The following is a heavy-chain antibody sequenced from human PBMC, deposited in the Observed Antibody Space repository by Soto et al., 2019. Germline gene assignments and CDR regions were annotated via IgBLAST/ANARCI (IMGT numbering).Heavy chain of an antibody. Sequence: TLSLTCTVSGGSISSGGYYWSWIRQHPGKGLEWVGYIYYSGSTYYNPSLKSRVTISVDTSKNQFSLKLSSVTAADTAVYYCARGDGYCSSTSCLGNYYYGMDVWGQGTTVTVSS. D-gene: IGHD2-2*03. CDR1: GGSISSGGYY. J-gene: IGHJ6*02. CDR3: ARGDGYCSSTSCLGNYYYGMDV. V-gene: IGHV4-31*03. CDR2: IYYSGST.